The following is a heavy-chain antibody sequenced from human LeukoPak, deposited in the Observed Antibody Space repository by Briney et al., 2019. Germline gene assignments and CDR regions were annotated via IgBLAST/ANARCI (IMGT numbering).Heavy chain of an antibody. CDR2: ISSSSSCT. CDR3: AKRGSGWRREFDY. D-gene: IGHD6-19*01. V-gene: IGHV3-11*03. Sequence: GGSLRLSCAASGFTFSDYYMSWIRQAPGKGLEWVSYISSSSSCTNYADSVKGRFTISRDNAKNSLYLQMNSLRAEDTAVYYCAKRGSGWRREFDYWGQGTLVTVSS. CDR1: GFTFSDYY. J-gene: IGHJ4*02.